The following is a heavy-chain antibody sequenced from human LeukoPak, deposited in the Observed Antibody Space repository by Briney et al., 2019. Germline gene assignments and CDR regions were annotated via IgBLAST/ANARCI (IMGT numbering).Heavy chain of an antibody. Sequence: GGSLRLSCAASGFTFSSYAMHGVRQPPGKGLEWVAVISYDGSNKYYADSVKGRFTISRDNSKNTLYLQMNSLRAEDTAVYYCARGSEITMVRGVLDYWGQGTLVTVSS. V-gene: IGHV3-30-3*01. CDR2: ISYDGSNK. D-gene: IGHD3-10*01. CDR3: ARGSEITMVRGVLDY. CDR1: GFTFSSYA. J-gene: IGHJ4*02.